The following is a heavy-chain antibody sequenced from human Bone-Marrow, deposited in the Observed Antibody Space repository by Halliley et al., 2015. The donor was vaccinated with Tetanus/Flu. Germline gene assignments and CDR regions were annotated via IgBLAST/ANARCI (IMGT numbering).Heavy chain of an antibody. V-gene: IGHV3-53*01. D-gene: IGHD3-9*01. CDR3: ARERPIPHDTTGYFYY. Sequence: SLRLSCAASGFSVSTNYMSWVRQAPGKGLEWVSVIYSAGSTYYADSVKGRFTISRDNSNNTLYLQMNSLRAEDTAVYYCARERPIPHDTTGYFYYWGQGTLVTVSS. J-gene: IGHJ4*02. CDR2: IYSAGST. CDR1: GFSVSTNY.